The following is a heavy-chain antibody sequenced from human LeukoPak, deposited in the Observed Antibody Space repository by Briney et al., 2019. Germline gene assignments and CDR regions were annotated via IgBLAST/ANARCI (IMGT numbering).Heavy chain of an antibody. CDR1: GGTFSSYA. J-gene: IGHJ4*02. V-gene: IGHV1-69*06. Sequence: SVKVSCKASGGTFSSYAISWVRQAPGQGLEWMGGIIPIFGTANYAQKFQGRVTITADKSTSTAYMELSSLRSEDTAVYYCAKPQLRYYFDYWGQGTLVTVSS. CDR2: IIPIFGTA. D-gene: IGHD5-18*01. CDR3: AKPQLRYYFDY.